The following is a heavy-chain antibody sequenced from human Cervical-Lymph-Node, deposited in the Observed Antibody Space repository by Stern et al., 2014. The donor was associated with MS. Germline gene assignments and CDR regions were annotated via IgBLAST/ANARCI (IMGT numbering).Heavy chain of an antibody. J-gene: IGHJ4*02. CDR3: ASLGYGDYVNY. Sequence: QLQLQESGPGLVKPSQTLSLTCTVSGGSISSGSYYWSWIRQPAGKGLEWIGRIYTSGSTNYNPPLKSRVTLSVDTSKNQIPLKLSSVTAADTAVYYCASLGYGDYVNYWGQGTLVTVSS. CDR2: IYTSGST. CDR1: GGSISSGSYY. D-gene: IGHD4-17*01. V-gene: IGHV4-61*02.